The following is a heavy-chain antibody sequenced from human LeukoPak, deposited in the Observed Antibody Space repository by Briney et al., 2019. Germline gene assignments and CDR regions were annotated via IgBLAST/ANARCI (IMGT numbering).Heavy chain of an antibody. CDR1: GFTFTHYG. V-gene: IGHV3-33*06. CDR2: IWSDGTRE. J-gene: IGHJ4*02. D-gene: IGHD3-9*01. CDR3: AKDLMALAYYDILTGYYPTDYFDY. Sequence: GGSLRLPCVASGFTFTHYGFHWVRQTPGKGLEWVAIIWSDGTRENYADSVKGRFTISRDNSKNTLYLQMNSLRAEDTAVYYCAKDLMALAYYDILTGYYPTDYFDYWGQGTLVTVSS.